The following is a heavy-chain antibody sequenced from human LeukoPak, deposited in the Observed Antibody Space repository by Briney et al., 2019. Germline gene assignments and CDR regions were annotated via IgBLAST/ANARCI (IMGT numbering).Heavy chain of an antibody. D-gene: IGHD6-13*01. CDR2: ISGSGGST. CDR1: RFTFSSYA. CDR3: AKGSIAAAGTVYFDY. J-gene: IGHJ4*02. V-gene: IGHV3-23*01. Sequence: PGGSLRLSCVASRFTFSSYAVSWVCQARGKGLKWVSAISGSGGSTYYADSVKGRFTISRDNSKNTLYLQMNSLRVEDTALYYCAKGSIAAAGTVYFDYWGQGALFTVSS.